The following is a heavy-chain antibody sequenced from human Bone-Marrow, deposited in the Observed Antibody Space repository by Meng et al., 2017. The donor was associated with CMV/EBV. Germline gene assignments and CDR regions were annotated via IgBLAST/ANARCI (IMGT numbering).Heavy chain of an antibody. Sequence: ASVKVSCKASGYTFTSYGISWVRQAPGQGLEWMGWISAYNGNTNYAQKLQGRVTMTTDTSTSTAYMELRSLRSDDTAVYYCARVIGWELLLIGSGWFDPWGQGTLVPVSS. J-gene: IGHJ5*02. CDR3: ARVIGWELLLIGSGWFDP. CDR2: ISAYNGNT. CDR1: GYTFTSYG. D-gene: IGHD1-26*01. V-gene: IGHV1-18*01.